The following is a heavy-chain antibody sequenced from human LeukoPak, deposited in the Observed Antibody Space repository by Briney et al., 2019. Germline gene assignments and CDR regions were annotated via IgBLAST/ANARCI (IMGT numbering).Heavy chain of an antibody. V-gene: IGHV1-69*13. CDR1: GGTFSSYA. CDR2: IIPIFGTA. J-gene: IGHJ4*02. Sequence: SVKVSCKASGGTFSSYAISWVRQAPGQGLEWMGGIIPIFGTANYAQEFQGRVTITADESTSTAYMELSSLRSEDTAVYYCARARSSGWYRGEFDYWGQGTLVTVSS. CDR3: ARARSSGWYRGEFDY. D-gene: IGHD6-19*01.